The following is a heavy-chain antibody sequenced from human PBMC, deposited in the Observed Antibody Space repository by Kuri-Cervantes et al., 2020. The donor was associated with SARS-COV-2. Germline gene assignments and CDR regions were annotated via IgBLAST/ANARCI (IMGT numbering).Heavy chain of an antibody. CDR1: GGSISSYC. CDR3: ARHAPSILRFLQWTQPAHNFDY. CDR2: IYTSGST. J-gene: IGHJ4*02. Sequence: ESLKISCTVSGGSISSYCWSWIRQPAGKGLEWIGRIYTSGSTNYNPSLKSRVTMSVDTSKNQFSLKLSSVTAADTAVFYCARHAPSILRFLQWTQPAHNFDYWGQGTLVTVSS. D-gene: IGHD3-3*01. V-gene: IGHV4-4*07.